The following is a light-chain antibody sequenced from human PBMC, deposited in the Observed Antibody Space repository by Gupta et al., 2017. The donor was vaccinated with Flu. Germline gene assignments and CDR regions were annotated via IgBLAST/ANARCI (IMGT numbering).Light chain of an antibody. CDR3: QQFDSFPLT. V-gene: IGKV1-9*01. Sequence: DIQLSLSRSFLSASVGHRVTITCRASQGIRGYLPWYQQKPEKATKLLIYAAYTLQSGVPSRFSGSGSGAVFTLTVSSLQPEDFATYYCQQFDSFPLTFGGGTKVEIK. CDR2: AAY. CDR1: QGIRGY. J-gene: IGKJ4*01.